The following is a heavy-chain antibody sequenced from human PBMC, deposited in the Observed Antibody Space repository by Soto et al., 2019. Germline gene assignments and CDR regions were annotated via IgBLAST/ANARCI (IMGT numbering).Heavy chain of an antibody. D-gene: IGHD2-2*01. Sequence: EVQLVESGGGLVKPGGSLRISCIASGFNFSNYGMNWVRQAPGKGLEWVSSISSSSTYISYADSVKGRITISRDNAENSVYLQMNSLRADDTAVYYCARSDCTSTSCYVVWFDPWGQGTLVTVSS. CDR3: ARSDCTSTSCYVVWFDP. V-gene: IGHV3-21*01. CDR2: ISSSSTYI. CDR1: GFNFSNYG. J-gene: IGHJ5*02.